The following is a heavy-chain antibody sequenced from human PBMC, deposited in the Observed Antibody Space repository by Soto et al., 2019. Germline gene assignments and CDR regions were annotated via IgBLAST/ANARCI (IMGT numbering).Heavy chain of an antibody. J-gene: IGHJ6*02. D-gene: IGHD3-3*01. CDR1: GGSISSGGYY. CDR2: IYYSGST. Sequence: PSETLSLTCTVSGGSISSGGYYWSWIRQHPGKGLEWFGYIYYSGSTYYNPSLKSRVTISVDTSKNQFSLKLSSVTAADTAVYYCARYTYYDFWSGYSVYYYGMDVWGQGTKVTVSS. V-gene: IGHV4-31*03. CDR3: ARYTYYDFWSGYSVYYYGMDV.